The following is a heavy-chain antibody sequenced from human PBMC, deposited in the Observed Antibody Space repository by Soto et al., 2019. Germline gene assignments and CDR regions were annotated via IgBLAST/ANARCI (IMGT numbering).Heavy chain of an antibody. V-gene: IGHV4-59*01. CDR2: IHSTGST. J-gene: IGHJ4*02. D-gene: IGHD3-10*01. CDR1: GGSLSSYY. CDR3: ARALPMVGGLISYYFDK. Sequence: SETLSLTCAVSGGSLSSYYWSWVRQSPGKGLEWIGYIHSTGSTNYSPSLKSRLTISIDTSKNQFSLRLNSLTAADTAEYYCARALPMVGGLISYYFDKGGREIMVTVS.